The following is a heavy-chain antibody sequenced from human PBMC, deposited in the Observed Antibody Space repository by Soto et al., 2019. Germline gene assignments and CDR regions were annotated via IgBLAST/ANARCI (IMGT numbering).Heavy chain of an antibody. CDR1: GFTFSSYG. J-gene: IGHJ4*02. D-gene: IGHD3-22*01. V-gene: IGHV3-30*18. CDR2: ISYDGSNK. CDR3: AKDFGSMIVETYYFDY. Sequence: GGSLRLSCAASGFTFSSYGMHWVRQAPGKGLEWVAVISYDGSNKYYADSVKGRFTISRDNSKNTLYLQMNSLRAEDTAVYYCAKDFGSMIVETYYFDYWGQGTLVTVSS.